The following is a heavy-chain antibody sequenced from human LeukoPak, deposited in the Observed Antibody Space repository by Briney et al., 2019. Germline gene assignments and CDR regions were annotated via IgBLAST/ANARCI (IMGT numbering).Heavy chain of an antibody. CDR2: IKQDRSEK. J-gene: IGHJ4*02. V-gene: IGHV3-7*01. D-gene: IGHD5-24*01. CDR3: AKDKMATTGIY. Sequence: GGSLRLSCAASGFTFTNYWMSWVRQAPGKGLELVANIKQDRSEKYYVDSVKGRFTISRDNAKNSLYLQMNSLRAEDTAVYYCAKDKMATTGIYWGQGTLVTVSS. CDR1: GFTFTNYW.